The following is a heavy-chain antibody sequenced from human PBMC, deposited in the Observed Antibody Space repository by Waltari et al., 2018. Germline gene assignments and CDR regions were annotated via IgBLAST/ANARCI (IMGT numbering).Heavy chain of an antibody. J-gene: IGHJ4*02. D-gene: IGHD6-6*01. Sequence: QVQLVQSGAEVKKPGASVKVSCKASGSTLTGYYMHWVRQAPGQGLEWMGRINPNSGGTNYAQKFQGRVTMTRDTSISTAYMELSRLRSDDTAVYYCARIEYSSSSAIDYWGQGTLVTVSS. V-gene: IGHV1-2*06. CDR3: ARIEYSSSSAIDY. CDR1: GSTLTGYY. CDR2: INPNSGGT.